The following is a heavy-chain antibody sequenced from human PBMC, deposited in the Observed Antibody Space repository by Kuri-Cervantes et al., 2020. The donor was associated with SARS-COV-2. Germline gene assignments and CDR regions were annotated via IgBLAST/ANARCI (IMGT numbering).Heavy chain of an antibody. CDR2: INHSGST. CDR3: ARGRRTIFGDKAFDV. D-gene: IGHD3-3*01. V-gene: IGHV4-61*08. Sequence: SETLSLTCTVSGGSISSGGYYWSWIRQPPGKGLEWIGEINHSGSTNYNPSLKSRVTISVDTSKNQFSLKLSSVTAADTAVYYCARGRRTIFGDKAFDVWGQGKMVPVAS. J-gene: IGHJ3*01. CDR1: GGSISSGGYY.